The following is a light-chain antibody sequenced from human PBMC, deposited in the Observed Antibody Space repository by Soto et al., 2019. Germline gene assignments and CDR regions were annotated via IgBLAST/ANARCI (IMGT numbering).Light chain of an antibody. CDR1: QSVDIN. CDR3: QQYVNSPWT. CDR2: GAS. V-gene: IGKV3-20*01. J-gene: IGKJ1*01. Sequence: EIVLTRYPATRSVSPVEIVTGSCRASQSVDINLAWYQQKPGQAPRLLIYGASSRATGIPDRFSGSGSGTDFTLTISSLEPEDFAVYYCQQYVNSPWTFGQGTKVDI.